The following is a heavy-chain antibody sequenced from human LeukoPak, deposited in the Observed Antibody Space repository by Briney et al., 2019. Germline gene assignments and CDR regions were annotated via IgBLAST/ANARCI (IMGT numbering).Heavy chain of an antibody. J-gene: IGHJ3*02. CDR3: ARERIRIVVVIRDAFDI. D-gene: IGHD3-22*01. CDR2: INPNSGGT. V-gene: IGHV1-2*06. Sequence: ASVTVSCKASGYTFTGYYMHWVRQAPGQGLEWMGRINPNSGGTNYAQKFQGRVTMTRDTSISTAYMELSRLRSDDTAVYYCARERIRIVVVIRDAFDIWGQGTMVTVSS. CDR1: GYTFTGYY.